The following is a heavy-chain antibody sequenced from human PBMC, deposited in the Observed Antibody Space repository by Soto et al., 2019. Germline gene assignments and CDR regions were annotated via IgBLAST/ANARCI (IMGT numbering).Heavy chain of an antibody. Sequence: ASVKVSCKASGYTFTSYGISWVRQAPGQGLEWMGWISAYNGNTNYAQKLQGRVTMTTDTSTSTAYMELRSLRSDDTAVYYCASGLPSYYYYYGMDVWGQGTTVTVSS. V-gene: IGHV1-18*01. CDR3: ASGLPSYYYYYGMDV. J-gene: IGHJ6*02. CDR2: ISAYNGNT. CDR1: GYTFTSYG. D-gene: IGHD2-15*01.